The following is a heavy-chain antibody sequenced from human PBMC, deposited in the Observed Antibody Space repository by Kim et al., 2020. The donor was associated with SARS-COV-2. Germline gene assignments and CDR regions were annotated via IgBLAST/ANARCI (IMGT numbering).Heavy chain of an antibody. CDR2: INHSGST. J-gene: IGHJ5*02. D-gene: IGHD6-13*01. CDR3: ARRQGVRGIAAAGTRIS. Sequence: SETLSLTCAVYGGSFSGYYWSWIRQPPGKGLEWIGEINHSGSTNYNPSLKSRVTISVDTSKNQFSLKLSSVTAADTAVYYCARRQGVRGIAAAGTRISWGQGTLENVSS. CDR1: GGSFSGYY. V-gene: IGHV4-34*01.